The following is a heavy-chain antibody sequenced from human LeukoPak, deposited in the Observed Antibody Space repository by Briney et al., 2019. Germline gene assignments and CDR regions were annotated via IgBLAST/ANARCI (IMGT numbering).Heavy chain of an antibody. J-gene: IGHJ4*02. CDR1: GYTFSSYG. Sequence: ASVKVSCKASGYTFSSYGISWLRQAPGQGLEWMGWISAYNGNTNYAQKFQGRVTMTTDTFTSTLYMEVRSLRSDDTAVYYCARDHGHKSVDYWGQGTLVTVSS. CDR3: ARDHGHKSVDY. D-gene: IGHD2-21*01. V-gene: IGHV1-18*01. CDR2: ISAYNGNT.